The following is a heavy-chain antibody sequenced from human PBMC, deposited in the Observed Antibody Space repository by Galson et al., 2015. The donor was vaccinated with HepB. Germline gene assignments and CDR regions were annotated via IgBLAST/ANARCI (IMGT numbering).Heavy chain of an antibody. J-gene: IGHJ4*02. CDR2: IYPGDSDT. Sequence: QSGAEVKKPGESLKISCKGSGYSFTSYWIGWVRQMPGKGLEWMGIIYPGDSDTRYSPSFQGQVTISADKSISTAYLQWSSLKASDTAMYYCARQTYYDSSGYNFDYWGQGTLFPVSS. D-gene: IGHD3-22*01. CDR1: GYSFTSYW. V-gene: IGHV5-51*01. CDR3: ARQTYYDSSGYNFDY.